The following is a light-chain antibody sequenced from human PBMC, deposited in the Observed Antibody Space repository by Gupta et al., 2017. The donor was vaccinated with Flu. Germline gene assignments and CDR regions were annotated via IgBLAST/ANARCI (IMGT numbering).Light chain of an antibody. CDR2: LGS. V-gene: IGKV2-28*01. CDR3: RQALQTPRT. Sequence: VTPGEPASISCSSSQSRRQSNGYNYLDWYLQKPGQSPQLLIYLGSNRASGVPDRFSGSGSGTDFTLKISRVEAEDVGVYYCRQALQTPRTFGQGTKVEIK. J-gene: IGKJ1*01. CDR1: QSRRQSNGYNY.